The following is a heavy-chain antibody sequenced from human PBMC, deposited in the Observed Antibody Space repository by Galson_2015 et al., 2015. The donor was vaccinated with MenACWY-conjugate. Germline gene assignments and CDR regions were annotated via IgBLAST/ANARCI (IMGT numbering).Heavy chain of an antibody. D-gene: IGHD1-14*01. Sequence: SLRLSCAASGFTFSGSSMHWVRQASGKGLEWIGRIRNKGNNYATAYAASVKGRFTISRDDSKNTAYLQVNSLQTEDTAVYYCTRLEYLGTGHTGLYYFDYWGQGSLVTVSS. CDR1: GFTFSGSS. CDR2: IRNKGNNYAT. CDR3: TRLEYLGTGHTGLYYFDY. J-gene: IGHJ4*02. V-gene: IGHV3-73*01.